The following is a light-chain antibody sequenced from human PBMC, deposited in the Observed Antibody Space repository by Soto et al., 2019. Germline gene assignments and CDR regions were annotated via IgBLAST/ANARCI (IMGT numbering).Light chain of an antibody. CDR2: WAS. CDR1: QSVLYSSNNKNY. Sequence: DIVMTQSPDSLAVSLGERDTINCKSSQSVLYSSNNKNYLAWYQQKPGQPPKLLIYWASTRQSGVPGRFSGSGSGKDFTLTISSLQAEDVAVYYCQQYYGSTWTFGQGTKVEIK. CDR3: QQYYGSTWT. V-gene: IGKV4-1*01. J-gene: IGKJ1*01.